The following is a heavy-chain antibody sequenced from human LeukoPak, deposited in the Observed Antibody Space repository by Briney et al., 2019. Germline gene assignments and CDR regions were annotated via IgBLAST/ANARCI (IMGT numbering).Heavy chain of an antibody. D-gene: IGHD3-10*01. J-gene: IGHJ5*02. CDR2: ISGSGGST. V-gene: IGHV3-23*01. CDR1: GFTFSSYA. Sequence: GGSLRLSCAASGFTFSSYAMSWVRQAPGKGLEWVSAISGSGGSTYYADSVKGRFTISRDNSKNTLYLQMNSLSAEDTAVYYCAKDQYYYGSGSLSMASWGQGTLVTVSS. CDR3: AKDQYYYGSGSLSMAS.